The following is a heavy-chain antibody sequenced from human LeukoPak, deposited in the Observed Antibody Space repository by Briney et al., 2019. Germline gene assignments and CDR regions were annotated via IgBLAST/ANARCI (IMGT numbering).Heavy chain of an antibody. Sequence: PSETLSLTCTVSGGSISSGYYWGWIRQPPGKGLEWIGSIYHSGSTYYNPSLKSRVTISVDTSKNQFSLKLSSVTAADTAVYYCARDRYQLPIRSDFDYWGQGTLVTVSS. J-gene: IGHJ4*02. D-gene: IGHD2-2*01. CDR3: ARDRYQLPIRSDFDY. CDR1: GGSISSGYY. V-gene: IGHV4-38-2*02. CDR2: IYHSGST.